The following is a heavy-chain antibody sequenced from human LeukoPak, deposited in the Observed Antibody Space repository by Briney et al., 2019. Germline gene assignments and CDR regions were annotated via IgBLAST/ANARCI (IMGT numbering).Heavy chain of an antibody. CDR1: GGSISSGGYY. V-gene: IGHV4-39*07. J-gene: IGHJ5*02. CDR2: INHSGST. D-gene: IGHD3-16*01. Sequence: SETLSLTCTVSGGSISSGGYYWSWIRQPPGKGLEWIGEINHSGSTNYNPSLKSRVTISVDTSKNQFSLKLSPVTAAATAVYYCARSPTGNYAGERVRRFDPWGQGTLVTVSS. CDR3: ARSPTGNYAGERVRRFDP.